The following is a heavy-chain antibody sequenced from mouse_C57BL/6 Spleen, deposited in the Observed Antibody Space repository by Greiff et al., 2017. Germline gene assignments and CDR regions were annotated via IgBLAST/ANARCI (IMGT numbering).Heavy chain of an antibody. CDR2: IYPGSGNT. J-gene: IGHJ2*01. Sequence: QVQLKESGAELVRPGASVKLSCKASGYTFTDYYINWVKQRPGQGLEWIARIYPGSGNTYYNEKFKGKATLTAEKSSSTAYMQLSSLTSEDSAVYFCASSDSAGYGLDDWGQGTTLTVSS. D-gene: IGHD3-2*02. CDR1: GYTFTDYY. CDR3: ASSDSAGYGLDD. V-gene: IGHV1-76*01.